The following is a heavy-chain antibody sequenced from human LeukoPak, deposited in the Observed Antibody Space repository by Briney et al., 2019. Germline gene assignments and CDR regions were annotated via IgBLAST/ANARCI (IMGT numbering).Heavy chain of an antibody. CDR1: GFTFSSYG. Sequence: GGSLRLSCAASGFTFSSYGMHWVRQAPGKGLEWVPVISYDGSNKYYADSVKGRFTISRDNSKNTLYLQMNSLRAEDTAVYYCAKEQDTAMVGYFDYWGQGTLVTVSS. CDR3: AKEQDTAMVGYFDY. CDR2: ISYDGSNK. J-gene: IGHJ4*02. D-gene: IGHD5-18*01. V-gene: IGHV3-30*18.